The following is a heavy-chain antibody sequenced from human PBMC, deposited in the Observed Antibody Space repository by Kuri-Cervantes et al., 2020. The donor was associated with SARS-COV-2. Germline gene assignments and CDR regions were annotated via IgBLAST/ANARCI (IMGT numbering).Heavy chain of an antibody. CDR2: IRHDESNK. Sequence: LSLTCAASGFTFSSYGMHWVRQAPGKGLEWVAFIRHDESNKYYADSVKGRFTISRDTSKNMLYLQMNSLRAEETAVYYCAKDMLRLRNFQHWGQGTLVTVSS. J-gene: IGHJ1*01. CDR1: GFTFSSYG. V-gene: IGHV3-30*02. D-gene: IGHD3-16*01. CDR3: AKDMLRLRNFQH.